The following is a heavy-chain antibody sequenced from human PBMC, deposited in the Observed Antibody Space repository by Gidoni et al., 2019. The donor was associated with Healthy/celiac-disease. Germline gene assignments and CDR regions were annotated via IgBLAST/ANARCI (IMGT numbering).Heavy chain of an antibody. CDR2: IYSGGST. Sequence: EVQLVETGGGLIQPGGSLRLSCAASGFTVIRNYMSWVRQAPGKGLEWVSVIYSGGSTYYADSVKGRFTISRDNSKNTLYLQMNSLRAEDTAVYYCARSNYDFWSGYFGWFDPWGQGTLVTVSS. CDR1: GFTVIRNY. CDR3: ARSNYDFWSGYFGWFDP. V-gene: IGHV3-53*02. J-gene: IGHJ5*02. D-gene: IGHD3-3*01.